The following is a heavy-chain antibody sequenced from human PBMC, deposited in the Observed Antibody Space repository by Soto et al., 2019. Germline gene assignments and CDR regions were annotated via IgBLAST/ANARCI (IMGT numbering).Heavy chain of an antibody. CDR3: ARVGLQHYYDSSGYYYFDY. D-gene: IGHD3-22*01. CDR2: IYYSGST. J-gene: IGHJ4*02. Sequence: SETLSLTCTVSGASISSYYWSWIRQPPGKGLEWIGYIYYSGSTNYNPSLKSRVTISVDTSKNQFSLKLNSMTAADTAVYYCARVGLQHYYDSSGYYYFDYWGQGTLVTVS. CDR1: GASISSYY. V-gene: IGHV4-59*08.